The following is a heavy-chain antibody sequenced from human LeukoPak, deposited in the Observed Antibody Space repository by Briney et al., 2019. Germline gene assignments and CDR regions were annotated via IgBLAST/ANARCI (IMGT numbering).Heavy chain of an antibody. CDR2: ISSSSSYI. CDR3: AKDLYAQYAFDI. V-gene: IGHV3-21*04. CDR1: GFTFSSYS. Sequence: GGSLRLSCAASGFTFSSYSMNWVRQAPGKGLEWVSSISSSSSYIYYADSVKGRFTISRDNAKNSLYLQMNSLRAEDTAVYYCAKDLYAQYAFDIWGQGTMVTVSS. D-gene: IGHD2-2*02. J-gene: IGHJ3*02.